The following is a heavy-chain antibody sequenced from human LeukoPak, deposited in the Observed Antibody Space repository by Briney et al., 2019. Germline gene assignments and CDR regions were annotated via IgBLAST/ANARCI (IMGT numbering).Heavy chain of an antibody. CDR3: GKTGYGTGWQPDF. V-gene: IGHV3-30*18. J-gene: IGHJ4*02. Sequence: GRSLRLSCAASGFDFSKYGMHWVRRAPGKGLQWVAVTSYDASQKYYADFVRGRFIISRGNTKDTLYLDMNSLGNDDTAVYYCGKTGYGTGWQPDFWGQGTVVIVSS. D-gene: IGHD3-9*01. CDR1: GFDFSKYG. CDR2: TSYDASQK.